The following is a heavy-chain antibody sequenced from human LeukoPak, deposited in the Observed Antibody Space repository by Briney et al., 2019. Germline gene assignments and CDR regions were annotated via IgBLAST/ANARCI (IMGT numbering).Heavy chain of an antibody. CDR2: INPNNGGT. CDR1: GYTFTGYY. J-gene: IGHJ4*02. CDR3: ARDRLMVRGVIPGF. V-gene: IGHV1-2*02. D-gene: IGHD3-10*01. Sequence: VASVKVSYKASGYTFTGYYMHWVRQAPGQGLEWMGWINPNNGGTTYAQKFQGRVTVTRDTSISTAYMELSSLTSDDTAVYYCARDRLMVRGVIPGFWGQGTLVTVSS.